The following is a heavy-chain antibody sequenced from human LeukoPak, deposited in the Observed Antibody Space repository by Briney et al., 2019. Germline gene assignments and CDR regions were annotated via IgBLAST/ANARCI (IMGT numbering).Heavy chain of an antibody. CDR3: ARDNGDYYDSSGYYYPFDY. V-gene: IGHV1-46*01. D-gene: IGHD3-22*01. CDR1: GYTFTSYY. J-gene: IGHJ4*02. CDR2: INPSGGST. Sequence: ASVKVSCKASGYTFTSYYMHWMRQAPGQGLEWMGIINPSGGSTSYAQKFQGRVTMTRDTSTSTVYMELSSLRSEDTAVYYCARDNGDYYDSSGYYYPFDYWGQGTLVTVSS.